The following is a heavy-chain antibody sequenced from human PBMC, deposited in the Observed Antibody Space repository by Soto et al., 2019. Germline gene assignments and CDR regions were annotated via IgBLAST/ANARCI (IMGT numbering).Heavy chain of an antibody. V-gene: IGHV3-21*01. Sequence: GGSLRLSCAASGFTFSSYSMNWVRQAPGKGLEWVSSISSSSYIYYADSVKGRFTISRDNAKNSLYLQMNSLRAEDTAVYYCARALRYCSGGSCYYSDYWGQGTQVTVSS. J-gene: IGHJ4*02. D-gene: IGHD2-15*01. CDR2: ISSSSYI. CDR3: ARALRYCSGGSCYYSDY. CDR1: GFTFSSYS.